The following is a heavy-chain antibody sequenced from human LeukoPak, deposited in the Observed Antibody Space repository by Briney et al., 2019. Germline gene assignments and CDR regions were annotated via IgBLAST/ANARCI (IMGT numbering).Heavy chain of an antibody. CDR3: ARGSRSKPGIDY. CDR2: LKQDGSEK. J-gene: IGHJ4*02. D-gene: IGHD1-14*01. Sequence: GGSLRLSCAASGFTFSSYAMSWVRQAPGKGLEWVANLKQDGSEKYYVDSVKGRFTISRDNAKNSLYLQMNSLRAEDTAVYYCARGSRSKPGIDYWGQGTLVTVSS. CDR1: GFTFSSYA. V-gene: IGHV3-7*05.